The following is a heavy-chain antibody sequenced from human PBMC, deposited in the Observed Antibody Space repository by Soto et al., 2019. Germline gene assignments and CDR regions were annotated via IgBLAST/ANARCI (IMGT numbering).Heavy chain of an antibody. CDR3: ARILGIAAHDS. Sequence: QVQLVQSGAEVKKPGSSVKVSCKSSGDSFKTYSVSWVRQAPGQGLEWMGGGIPILGKPMYAQKFQDRVTINADETTSTVFMELTSLMSDDTAVYYCARILGIAAHDSWGQGTRVTVSS. CDR2: GIPILGKP. D-gene: IGHD6-13*01. CDR1: GDSFKTYS. J-gene: IGHJ5*01. V-gene: IGHV1-69*12.